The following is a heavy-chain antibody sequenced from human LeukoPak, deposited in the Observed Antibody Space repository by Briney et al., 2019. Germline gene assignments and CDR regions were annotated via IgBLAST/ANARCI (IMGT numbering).Heavy chain of an antibody. D-gene: IGHD2-2*03. J-gene: IGHJ6*02. V-gene: IGHV3-7*01. CDR2: IKQDGSEK. CDR1: GFTFSSYW. Sequence: PGGSLRLSCEVSGFTFSSYWMSWVRQAPGKGLEWVANIKQDGSEKYYVDSVKGRFTISRDNAKNSLYLQMNSLRAEDTAVYYCARELDPYYGMDVWGQGTTVTVSS. CDR3: ARELDPYYGMDV.